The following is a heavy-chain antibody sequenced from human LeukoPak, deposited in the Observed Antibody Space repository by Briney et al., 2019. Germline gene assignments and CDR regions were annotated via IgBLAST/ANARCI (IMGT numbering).Heavy chain of an antibody. D-gene: IGHD2-2*01. CDR1: GVSISSGGYS. CDR2: IYHSGST. CDR3: AGAVGAAACWFDP. J-gene: IGHJ5*02. Sequence: RSSETLSLTCAVSGVSISSGGYSWSWIRQPPGKGLEWIGYIYHSGSTYYNPSLKSRVTISVERSKNQFSLKLSSVTAADTAVYYCAGAVGAAACWFDPWGQGTLVTVSS. V-gene: IGHV4-30-2*01.